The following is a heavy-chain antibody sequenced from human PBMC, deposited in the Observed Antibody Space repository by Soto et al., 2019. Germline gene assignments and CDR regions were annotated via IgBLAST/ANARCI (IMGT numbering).Heavy chain of an antibody. Sequence: PSQTLSLTCAISGDSVSSNSAAWNWIRRSPSGGLEWLGRTYYRSRWYNDYAVSVRSRITINPDTSKNQFSLHLNSVTPEDTAVYYCAGTTSFQWYYMDVWGKGTKVTVSS. J-gene: IGHJ6*03. CDR1: GDSVSSNSAA. CDR3: AGTTSFQWYYMDV. V-gene: IGHV6-1*01. D-gene: IGHD1-7*01. CDR2: TYYRSRWYN.